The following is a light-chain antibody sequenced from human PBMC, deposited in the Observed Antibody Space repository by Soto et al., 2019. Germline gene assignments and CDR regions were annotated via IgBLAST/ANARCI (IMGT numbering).Light chain of an antibody. CDR1: QSVSSSY. CDR3: QQFGSSRWT. J-gene: IGKJ1*01. Sequence: EIVLTQSPGTLSLSPGERATLSCRASQSVSSSYLAWYQPRPGQAPRLLTYDASSRATGIPDRFSGSGSGTDFTLTISRLEPEDFAVYYCQQFGSSRWTFGQGTKVEI. CDR2: DAS. V-gene: IGKV3-20*01.